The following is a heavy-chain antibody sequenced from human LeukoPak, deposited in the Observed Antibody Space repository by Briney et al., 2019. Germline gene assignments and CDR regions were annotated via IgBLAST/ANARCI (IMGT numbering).Heavy chain of an antibody. CDR2: ISGSGGST. Sequence: GGSLRLSCAASGFTFSNDAMSWVRQAPGKGLEWVSAISGSGGSTYYADSVKGRFTISRDNSKNTLFLQMNSLRAEDTAVYYCAKAVLLWFGEVGYYFDYWGQGTLVTVSS. CDR3: AKAVLLWFGEVGYYFDY. V-gene: IGHV3-23*01. J-gene: IGHJ4*02. CDR1: GFTFSNDA. D-gene: IGHD3-10*01.